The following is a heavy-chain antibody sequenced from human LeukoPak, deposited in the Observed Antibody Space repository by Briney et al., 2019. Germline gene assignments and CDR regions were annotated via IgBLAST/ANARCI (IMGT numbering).Heavy chain of an antibody. Sequence: SETLSLTCSVSGYSISSGYYWGWIRQPPGKGLEWIAMIYHSGTTYYNASLKSRVTISVDTSKNHFSLKLSSVTAADTAVYHCARRTTYVGWLPSESPSCFDYWGQGTLVTVSS. J-gene: IGHJ4*02. CDR2: IYHSGTT. D-gene: IGHD3-10*02. V-gene: IGHV4-38-2*02. CDR1: GYSISSGYY. CDR3: ARRTTYVGWLPSESPSCFDY.